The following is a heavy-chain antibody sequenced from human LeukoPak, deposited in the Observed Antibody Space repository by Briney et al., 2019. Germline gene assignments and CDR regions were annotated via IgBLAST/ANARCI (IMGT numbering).Heavy chain of an antibody. CDR3: ARLGYYDYIWGSYRYTELDY. CDR1: GYTFTSYD. CDR2: MNPNSGNT. Sequence: ASVKVSCKASGYTFTSYDINWVRQATGQGLEWMGWMNPNSGNTGYAQKFQGRGTMTRYTSISTAYMELSSLRSEDTAVYYCARLGYYDYIWGSYRYTELDYWGQGTLVTVSS. V-gene: IGHV1-8*01. D-gene: IGHD3-16*02. J-gene: IGHJ4*02.